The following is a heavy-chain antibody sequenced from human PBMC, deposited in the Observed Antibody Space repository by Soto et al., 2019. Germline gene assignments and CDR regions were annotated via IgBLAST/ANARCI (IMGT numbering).Heavy chain of an antibody. J-gene: IGHJ4*02. Sequence: SETLSLTCSVSGGSINNTDYYWSWIRQPPGKGLEYIGYISYIGRNDYNPSLKSRTTLSIDTSKKQFSLRLSSVTAADTAVYYCARGQVVAAQHWGQGTLVTVSS. CDR2: ISYIGRN. V-gene: IGHV4-30-4*01. CDR3: ARGQVVAAQH. CDR1: GGSINNTDYY. D-gene: IGHD2-15*01.